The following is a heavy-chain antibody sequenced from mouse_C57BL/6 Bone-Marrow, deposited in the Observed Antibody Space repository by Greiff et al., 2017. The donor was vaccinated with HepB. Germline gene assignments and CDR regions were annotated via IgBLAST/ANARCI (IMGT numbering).Heavy chain of an antibody. Sequence: VQLQQSGAELVKPGASVKLSCTASGFNIKDYYMHWVKQRTEQGLEWIGRIDPEDGETNYAPKFQRKATITADTSSNTAYLQLSSLTSEDTAVYYCARDGYFDYWGQGTTLTVSS. V-gene: IGHV14-2*01. CDR3: ARDGYFDY. J-gene: IGHJ2*01. CDR1: GFNIKDYY. D-gene: IGHD1-1*01. CDR2: IDPEDGET.